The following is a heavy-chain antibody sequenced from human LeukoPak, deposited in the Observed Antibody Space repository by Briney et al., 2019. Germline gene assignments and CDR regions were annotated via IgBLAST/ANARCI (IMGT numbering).Heavy chain of an antibody. V-gene: IGHV4-38-2*02. Sequence: SETLSLTCTVSGYSISTGYYWDWIRQPPGKGLELIGTFYHGGSTYYNPSLKSRVTISVDTSKNQFSLNLTSVTAADTAVYYCARWRIAALAFDYWGQGTLVTVSS. CDR2: FYHGGST. J-gene: IGHJ4*02. D-gene: IGHD6-6*01. CDR3: ARWRIAALAFDY. CDR1: GYSISTGYY.